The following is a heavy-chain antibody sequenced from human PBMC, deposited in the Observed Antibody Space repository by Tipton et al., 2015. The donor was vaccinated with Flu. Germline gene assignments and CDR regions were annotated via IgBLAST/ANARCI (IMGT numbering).Heavy chain of an antibody. Sequence: SLRLSCAASGFTFSSYWMHWVRQAPGKGLEWVANIKQDGSEKYYVDSVKGRFTISRDNAQKSLSLQMNSLRAEDMALYYCVRAVGVAAALWGQGTMVTVSS. CDR2: IKQDGSEK. D-gene: IGHD6-13*01. CDR3: VRAVGVAAAL. J-gene: IGHJ3*01. V-gene: IGHV3-7*03. CDR1: GFTFSSYW.